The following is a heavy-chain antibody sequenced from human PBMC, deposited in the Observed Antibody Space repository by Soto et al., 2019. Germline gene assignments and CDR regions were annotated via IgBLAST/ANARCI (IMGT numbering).Heavy chain of an antibody. Sequence: QVQLVQAGAEVKKPGSSVKVSCKASGGTFSSYAISWVRQDPGKGLEWMGGIIPIFGTANYAQKFQGRVTITADESTSTAYMELSSLRSEDTAVYYCASSSSWSVRGDYWGQGTLVTVSP. V-gene: IGHV1-69*12. J-gene: IGHJ4*02. D-gene: IGHD6-13*01. CDR3: ASSSSWSVRGDY. CDR1: GGTFSSYA. CDR2: IIPIFGTA.